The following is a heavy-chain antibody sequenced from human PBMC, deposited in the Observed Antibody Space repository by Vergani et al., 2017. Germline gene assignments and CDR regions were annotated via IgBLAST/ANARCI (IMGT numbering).Heavy chain of an antibody. CDR3: SRNLYCGGACYSNFFDI. D-gene: IGHD2-21*02. CDR1: GGSISSYY. Sequence: QVQLQESGPGLVKPSETLSLTCTVSGGSISSYYWSWIRQPPGKGLEWIGYIYYSGSTNYNPSLKSRVTISVDTSKNQFSLKLSSVTAADTAVYYCSRNLYCGGACYSNFFDIWSQGTMVTLSS. CDR2: IYYSGST. V-gene: IGHV4-59*01. J-gene: IGHJ3*02.